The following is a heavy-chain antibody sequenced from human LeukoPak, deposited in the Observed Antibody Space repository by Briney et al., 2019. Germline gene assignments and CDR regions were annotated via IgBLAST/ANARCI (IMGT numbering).Heavy chain of an antibody. V-gene: IGHV1-8*03. CDR1: GYTFTSYG. J-gene: IGHJ3*02. CDR3: ARVTVAGEAFDI. D-gene: IGHD6-19*01. CDR2: MNPNSGNT. Sequence: EASVKVSCKASGYTFTSYGISWVRQAPGQGLEWMGWMNPNSGNTGYAQKFQGRVTITRNTSISTAYMELSSLRSEDTAVYYCARVTVAGEAFDIWGQGTMVTVSS.